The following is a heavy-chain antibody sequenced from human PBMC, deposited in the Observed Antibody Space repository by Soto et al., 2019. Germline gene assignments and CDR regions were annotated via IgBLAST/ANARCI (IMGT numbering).Heavy chain of an antibody. V-gene: IGHV3-30*18. J-gene: IGHJ4*02. CDR2: ISYDGSNK. Sequence: QVQLVESGGGVVQPGRSLRLSCAASGFTFSSYGMHWVRQAPGKGLEWVAVISYDGSNKYYADSVKGRFTISRDNSKNTLYLQMNSLRAEDTAVSYCAKDQARSSYYFDYWGQGTLVTVSS. CDR1: GFTFSSYG. CDR3: AKDQARSSYYFDY. D-gene: IGHD1-26*01.